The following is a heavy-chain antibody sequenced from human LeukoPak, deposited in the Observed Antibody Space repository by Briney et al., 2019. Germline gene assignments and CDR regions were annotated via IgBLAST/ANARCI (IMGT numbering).Heavy chain of an antibody. CDR3: TKDHTLYCSSTSCYAPSFDY. CDR2: ISGSGGST. V-gene: IGHV3-23*01. J-gene: IGHJ4*02. Sequence: PGGSLRLSCAASGFTFSSYAMSWVRQAPGKGLEWVSGISGSGGSTYYADSVKGRFTISRDNPKNTLYLQMNSLRAEDTAVYYCTKDHTLYCSSTSCYAPSFDYWGQGTLVTVSS. CDR1: GFTFSSYA. D-gene: IGHD2-2*01.